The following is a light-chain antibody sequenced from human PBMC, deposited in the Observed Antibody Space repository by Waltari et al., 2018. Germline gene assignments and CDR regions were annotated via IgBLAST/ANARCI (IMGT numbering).Light chain of an antibody. J-gene: IGKJ4*01. CDR3: HQYYNSPLT. V-gene: IGKV4-1*01. CDR2: LSS. CDR1: QTLLYTSNNKIH. Sequence: DIVMIQSPESLAVSAGERATINCKSSQTLLYTSNNKIHLAWYQQKSGQPPKVLIYLSSTRAPGVSERFSGSGSGTNFSLTISGLQAEDVGIYYCHQYYNSPLTFGGGTRVEI.